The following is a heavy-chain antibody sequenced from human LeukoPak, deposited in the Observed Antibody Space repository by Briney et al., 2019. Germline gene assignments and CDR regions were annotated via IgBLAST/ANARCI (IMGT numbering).Heavy chain of an antibody. J-gene: IGHJ3*02. V-gene: IGHV1-2*02. D-gene: IGHD2-2*03. CDR3: AREGGYCSSTSCSADAFDI. Sequence: GASVKVSCKASGYTFTGYYMHWVRQAPGQGLEWMGWINPNSGGTNYAQKFQGRVTMTRDTSISTAYMELSRLRSDDTAVYYCAREGGYCSSTSCSADAFDIWGQGTMVTVSS. CDR2: INPNSGGT. CDR1: GYTFTGYY.